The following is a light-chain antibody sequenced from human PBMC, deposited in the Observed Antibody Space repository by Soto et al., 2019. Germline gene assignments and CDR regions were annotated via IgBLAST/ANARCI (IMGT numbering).Light chain of an antibody. J-gene: IGKJ4*01. CDR2: AAY. CDR1: QDISTY. V-gene: IGKV1-27*01. CDR3: QKYDNAPRT. Sequence: DIQMTQAPSSLSASVGDRVTITCRARQDISTYLAWYQQKPGKVPKLLIAAAYTLPSGVPPRFSGSGSGTDFTLTISILQPEDVATYYWQKYDNAPRTFGGGTKVEIK.